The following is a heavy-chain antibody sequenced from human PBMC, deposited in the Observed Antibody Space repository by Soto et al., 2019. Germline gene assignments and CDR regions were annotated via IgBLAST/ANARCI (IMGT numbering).Heavy chain of an antibody. J-gene: IGHJ6*02. CDR1: GFTFSSYE. CDR2: ISTRGSTK. V-gene: IGHV3-48*03. CDR3: ARENQPRGLYFHYYGVDV. Sequence: PGGSLRLSCAASGFTFSSYEMNWVRQAPGKGLEWVSYISTRGSTKYYADSVKGRFTISRDDAKNSLYLQMSSLRSEDTAVYYCARENQPRGLYFHYYGVDVWGQGTTVTAP. D-gene: IGHD2-2*01.